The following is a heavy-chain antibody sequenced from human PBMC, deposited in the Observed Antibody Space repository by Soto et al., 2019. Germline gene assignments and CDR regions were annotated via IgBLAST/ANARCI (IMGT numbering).Heavy chain of an antibody. D-gene: IGHD3-10*01. V-gene: IGHV4-34*01. Sequence: KTSETLSLTCAVYGGSFSGYYWSWIRQPPGKGLEWIGEINHSGSTNYNPSLKSRVTISVDTSKNQFSLKLSSVTAADTAVYYCARTHYGSGSLDYWGQGTLVTVSS. J-gene: IGHJ4*02. CDR3: ARTHYGSGSLDY. CDR1: GGSFSGYY. CDR2: INHSGST.